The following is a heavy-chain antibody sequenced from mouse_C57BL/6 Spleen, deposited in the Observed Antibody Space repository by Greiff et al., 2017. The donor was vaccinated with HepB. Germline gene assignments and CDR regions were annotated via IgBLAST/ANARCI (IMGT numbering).Heavy chain of an antibody. V-gene: IGHV1-82*01. CDR2: IYPGDGDT. J-gene: IGHJ2*01. CDR1: GYAFSSSW. D-gene: IGHD2-12*01. CDR3: ARTLRLYFDY. Sequence: QVQLQQSGPELVKPGASVKISCKASGYAFSSSWMNWVKQRPGKGLEWIGRIYPGDGDTNYNGKFKGKATLTADKSSSTAYMQLSSLTSEDSAVYFCARTLRLYFDYWGQGTTLTVSS.